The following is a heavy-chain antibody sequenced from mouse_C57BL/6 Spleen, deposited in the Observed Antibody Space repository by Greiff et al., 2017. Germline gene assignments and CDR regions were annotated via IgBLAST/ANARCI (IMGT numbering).Heavy chain of an antibody. D-gene: IGHD1-1*01. J-gene: IGHJ2*01. CDR3: ARGVYYYGSRAYFDY. CDR1: GYTFTSYW. V-gene: IGHV1-55*01. Sequence: QVQLQQPGAELVKPGASVKMSCKASGYTFTSYWITWVKQRPGQGLEWIGDIYPGSGSTNYNEKFKSKATLTVDTSSSTAYMQLSSLTSEDSAVYYCARGVYYYGSRAYFDYWGQGTTLTVSS. CDR2: IYPGSGST.